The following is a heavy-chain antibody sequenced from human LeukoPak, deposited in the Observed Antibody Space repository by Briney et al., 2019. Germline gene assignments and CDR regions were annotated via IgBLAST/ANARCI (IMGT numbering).Heavy chain of an antibody. D-gene: IGHD3-16*02. CDR3: ATAEAIYDYVWGSYRYPTHHHYFDY. V-gene: IGHV4-34*01. J-gene: IGHJ4*02. Sequence: SETLSLTCAVYGGSFSGYYWSWIRQPPGKGLEWIGEINHSGSTNYNPSLKSRVTISVDTSKNQFSLKLSSVTAADTAVYYCATAEAIYDYVWGSYRYPTHHHYFDYWGQGTLVTVSS. CDR2: INHSGST. CDR1: GGSFSGYY.